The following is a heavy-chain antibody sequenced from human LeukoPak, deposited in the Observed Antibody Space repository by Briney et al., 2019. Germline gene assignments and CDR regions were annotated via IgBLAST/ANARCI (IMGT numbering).Heavy chain of an antibody. Sequence: SETLSLTCTVSGGSISSSNYYWGWIRQPPGKGLEWIGNIYYSGSTYYNPSLKSRVTISVATSKNQSSLKLSSVTAADTAVYYCVRRIEYFDYWGQGALVTVSS. V-gene: IGHV4-39*07. CDR3: VRRIEYFDY. CDR1: GGSISSSNYY. J-gene: IGHJ4*02. CDR2: IYYSGST. D-gene: IGHD2-15*01.